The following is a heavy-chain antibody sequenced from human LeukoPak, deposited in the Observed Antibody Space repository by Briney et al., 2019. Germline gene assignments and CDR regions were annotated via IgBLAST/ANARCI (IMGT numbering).Heavy chain of an antibody. J-gene: IGHJ6*03. CDR1: GGIFSSYA. CDR3: ASLGTNYYYYMDV. Sequence: GASVKVSCKASGGIFSSYAISWVRQAPGQGLEWMGGIIPIFGTANYAQKFQGRVTITADKSTSTAYMELSSLRSEDTAVYYCASLGTNYYYYMDVWGKGTTVTVSS. CDR2: IIPIFGTA. D-gene: IGHD3/OR15-3a*01. V-gene: IGHV1-69*06.